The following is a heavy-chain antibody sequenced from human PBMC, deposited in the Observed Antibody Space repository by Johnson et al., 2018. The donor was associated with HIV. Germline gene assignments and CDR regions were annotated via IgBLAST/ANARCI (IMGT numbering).Heavy chain of an antibody. CDR3: ARGDTMIVVVDNAFDI. D-gene: IGHD3-22*01. CDR2: ISYDGRNK. J-gene: IGHJ3*02. CDR1: GFTFSSYA. Sequence: QVQVVESGGGVVQPGRSLRLSCAASGFTFSSYAMHWVRQAPGKGLEWVAVISYDGRNKYYADSVKGRFTISRDNSKNTLYLQMNSLRSEDTAVYYCARGDTMIVVVDNAFDIWGQGTMVTVSS. V-gene: IGHV3-30*04.